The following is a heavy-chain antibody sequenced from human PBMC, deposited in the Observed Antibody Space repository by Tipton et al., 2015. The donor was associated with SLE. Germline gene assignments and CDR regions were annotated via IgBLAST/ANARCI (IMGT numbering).Heavy chain of an antibody. CDR1: GYTFTSYG. J-gene: IGHJ4*02. D-gene: IGHD3-22*01. CDR3: ARDYYYDSSGYYYVGYFDY. Sequence: QSGPEVKKPGASVKVSCKASGYTFTSYGISWVRQAPGQGLEWMGWISAYNGNTNYAQKLQGRVTMTTDTSTSTAYMELRSLRSDDTAVYYCARDYYYDSSGYYYVGYFDYWGQGTLVTVSS. CDR2: ISAYNGNT. V-gene: IGHV1-18*01.